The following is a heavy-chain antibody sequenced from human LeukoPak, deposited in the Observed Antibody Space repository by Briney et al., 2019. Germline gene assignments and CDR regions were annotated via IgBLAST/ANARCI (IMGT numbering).Heavy chain of an antibody. CDR1: AFTFNSFA. CDR3: AKSLGVGGYTRYKGFDQ. CDR2: ISGSDGSS. J-gene: IGHJ4*02. D-gene: IGHD3-16*02. V-gene: IGHV3-23*01. Sequence: PGGSLRLSCAASAFTFNSFAMNWVRQAPGKGLEWVSSISGSDGSSHYADFVKGRFTISRDNSKNTLHLQMNSLRAEDTAVYYCAKSLGVGGYTRYKGFDQWGQGTLVTVSS.